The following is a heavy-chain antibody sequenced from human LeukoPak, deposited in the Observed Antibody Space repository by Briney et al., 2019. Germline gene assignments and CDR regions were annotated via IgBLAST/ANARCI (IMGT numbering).Heavy chain of an antibody. CDR1: GDSFSSHY. CDR2: ISYIGTT. D-gene: IGHD4-17*01. CDR3: ARDLVTVTKGFDI. V-gene: IGHV4-59*11. Sequence: SETLSLTCAVSGDSFSSHYWTWIRQPPGRGLGGIGYISYIGTTNYNPALKGRVTIAIDTSKNQFSLKLSSVTTADPAVYYCARDLVTVTKGFDIWGLGTMVSVSS. J-gene: IGHJ3*02.